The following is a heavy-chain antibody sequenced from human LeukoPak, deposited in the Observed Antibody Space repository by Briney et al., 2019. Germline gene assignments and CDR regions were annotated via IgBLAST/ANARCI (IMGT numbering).Heavy chain of an antibody. CDR1: GFTFTSSA. D-gene: IGHD2-2*01. CDR2: IVVGSGNT. Sequence: GASVKVSCKASGFTFTSSAMQWVRQARGQRLEWIGWIVVGSGNTNYAQRFQERVTITRDMSTSTAYMELSGLRSDDTAVYYCARVRSYCSSTSCYSFDYWGQGTLVTVSS. V-gene: IGHV1-58*02. J-gene: IGHJ4*02. CDR3: ARVRSYCSSTSCYSFDY.